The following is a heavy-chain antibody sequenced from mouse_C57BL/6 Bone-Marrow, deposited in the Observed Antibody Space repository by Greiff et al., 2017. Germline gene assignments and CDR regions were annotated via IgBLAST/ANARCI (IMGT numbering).Heavy chain of an antibody. D-gene: IGHD3-2*02. CDR1: GFTFTDYY. CDR2: IRNKANGYTT. J-gene: IGHJ3*01. CDR3: SRYEAALAY. Sequence: EVQRVESGGGLVQPGGSLSLSCAASGFTFTDYYMSWVRQPPGKALEWLGFIRNKANGYTTEYSASVKGRFTISRDNSQSILYLQMNALRAEDSATYYCSRYEAALAYWGQGTLVTVSA. V-gene: IGHV7-3*01.